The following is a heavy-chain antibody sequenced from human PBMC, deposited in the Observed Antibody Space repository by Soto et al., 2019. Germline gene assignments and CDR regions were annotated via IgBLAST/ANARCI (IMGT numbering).Heavy chain of an antibody. Sequence: QVKLVQSGAEVKKPGASVKVSCKASGYTFTSYGISWVRQAPGQGLEWMGWISAYNGNTNYAQKLQGRVTMPTDTSTSTAYIGLRSLRTDHPSLYSWARDWATGGPFDYRGQGTLVTVSS. CDR2: ISAYNGNT. V-gene: IGHV1-18*01. CDR1: GYTFTSYG. J-gene: IGHJ4*02. D-gene: IGHD2-15*01. CDR3: ARDWATGGPFDY.